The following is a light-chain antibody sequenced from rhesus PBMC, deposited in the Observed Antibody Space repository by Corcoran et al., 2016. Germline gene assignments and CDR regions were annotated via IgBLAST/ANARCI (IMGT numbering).Light chain of an antibody. J-gene: IGKJ4*01. Sequence: DIQMTQSPSSLSASVGDTVTITCRASQSISSWLAWYQQKPGKAPKLLSYKAYSLKSGVPSRFSGSGSGTDFTLTISSLQSEDFATYYCQQYSSRPLTFGGGTKVELK. V-gene: IGKV1-22*01. CDR2: KAY. CDR3: QQYSSRPLT. CDR1: QSISSW.